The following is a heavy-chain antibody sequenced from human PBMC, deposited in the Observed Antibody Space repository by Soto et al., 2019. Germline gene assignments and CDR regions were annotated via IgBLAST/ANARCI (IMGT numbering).Heavy chain of an antibody. J-gene: IGHJ2*01. V-gene: IGHV1-69*02. CDR1: GGTFSSYT. CDR3: ARGAGEWYFDH. CDR2: IIPILGIA. Sequence: QVQLVQSGAEVKKPGSSVKVSCKASGGTFSSYTISWVRQAPGQGLEWMGRIIPILGIANYAQKFQGRVTITADKSPSTAYMALSSLRSEDTAVYYCARGAGEWYFDHWGRGTLVTVSS. D-gene: IGHD3-16*01.